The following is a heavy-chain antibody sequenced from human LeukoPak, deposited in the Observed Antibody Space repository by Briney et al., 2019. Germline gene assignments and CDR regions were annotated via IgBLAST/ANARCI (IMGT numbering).Heavy chain of an antibody. V-gene: IGHV3-30*04. Sequence: GGSLRLSCAASGFTFSSYAMHWVRQAPGKGLEWVAVISYDGSNKYYADSVKGRFTISRDNSKNTLYLQMNSLRAEDTAVYYCARSFTETHSYYYYYMDVWGKGTTVTISS. J-gene: IGHJ6*03. CDR3: ARSFTETHSYYYYYMDV. CDR1: GFTFSSYA. CDR2: ISYDGSNK.